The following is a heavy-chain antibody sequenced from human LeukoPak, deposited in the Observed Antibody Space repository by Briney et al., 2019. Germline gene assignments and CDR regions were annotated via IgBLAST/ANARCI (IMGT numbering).Heavy chain of an antibody. D-gene: IGHD6-13*01. J-gene: IGHJ4*02. V-gene: IGHV4-30-2*01. CDR3: ARLVAATGNFDY. CDR1: GGSISSGGYS. Sequence: SETLSLTCAVSGGSISSGGYSWSWIRQPPGKGLEWIGYIYHSGSTYYNPSLKSRVTISVDRSKNQFSLKLSSVTAADTAVYYCARLVAATGNFDYWGQGTLVTVSS. CDR2: IYHSGST.